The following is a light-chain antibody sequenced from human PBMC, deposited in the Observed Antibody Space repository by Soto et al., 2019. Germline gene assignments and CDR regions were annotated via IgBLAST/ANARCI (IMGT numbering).Light chain of an antibody. CDR3: GAWDSSLNVVL. V-gene: IGLV1-51*01. Sequence: QSVLTQPPSVSAAPGQKVTISCSGSSSNIENNYVSWYQQLPGTAPKLLIYDSDKRSSEIPDRFSGSKSGTSAALGITGLQTGDEVDYYCGAWDSSLNVVLFGGGTKLTVL. CDR1: SSNIENNY. CDR2: DSD. J-gene: IGLJ2*01.